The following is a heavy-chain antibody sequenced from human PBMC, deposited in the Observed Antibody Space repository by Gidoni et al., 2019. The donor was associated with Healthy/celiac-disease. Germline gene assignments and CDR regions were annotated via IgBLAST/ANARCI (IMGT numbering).Heavy chain of an antibody. Sequence: VQLVESGGGLVKPGGSLRLSCAASGFTFSSYSMNWVRQAPGKGLEWVLSISSSSSYIYYADSVKGRFTISRDNAKNSLYLQMNSLRAEDTAVYYCARGGIYDILTYNWFDPWGQGTLVTVSS. CDR3: ARGGIYDILTYNWFDP. V-gene: IGHV3-21*01. CDR2: ISSSSSYI. CDR1: GFTFSSYS. D-gene: IGHD3-9*01. J-gene: IGHJ5*02.